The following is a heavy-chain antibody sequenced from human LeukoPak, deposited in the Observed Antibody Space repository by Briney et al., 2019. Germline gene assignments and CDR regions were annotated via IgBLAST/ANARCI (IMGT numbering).Heavy chain of an antibody. Sequence: GGSLRLSCAASGITFNKAWMSWVRQAPGKGLEWVGRIKTKTDGGTTDYAAPVKGRFTISRDDSKNTLYLQMNSLKTEDTAVYYCTTSSYPSDYWGQGTLVTVSS. CDR1: GITFNKAW. CDR2: IKTKTDGGTT. CDR3: TTSSYPSDY. D-gene: IGHD3-10*01. V-gene: IGHV3-15*01. J-gene: IGHJ4*02.